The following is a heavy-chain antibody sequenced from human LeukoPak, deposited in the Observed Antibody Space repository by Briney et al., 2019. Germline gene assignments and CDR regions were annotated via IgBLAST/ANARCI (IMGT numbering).Heavy chain of an antibody. CDR1: GGSISGYF. J-gene: IGHJ5*02. CDR2: IYYSGSSGST. CDR3: ARDMSSSSWFSNWFDP. V-gene: IGHV4-59*01. Sequence: SETLSLTCTVSGGSISGYFWSWIRQPPGKGLEWIGYIYYSGSSGSTHYNPSLRSRVTISVDTSKNQFSLKLSSVTAADTAVYYCARDMSSSSWFSNWFDPWGQGTLVTVSS. D-gene: IGHD6-13*01.